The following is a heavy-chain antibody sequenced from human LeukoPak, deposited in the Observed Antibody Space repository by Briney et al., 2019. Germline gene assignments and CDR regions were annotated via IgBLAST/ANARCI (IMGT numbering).Heavy chain of an antibody. CDR1: GFTFSSYW. D-gene: IGHD6-19*01. CDR3: ARGYSTAWGLFDY. CDR2: LYSSGPT. J-gene: IGHJ4*01. V-gene: IGHV3-53*01. Sequence: GGSLRLSCAASGFTFSSYWMQWVRQAAGKVRVWVSFLYSSGPTYYADSVKGRFTISSDNSKNTVYLQMNSLRAEDTAVYYCARGYSTAWGLFDYWGQGTLVTVSS.